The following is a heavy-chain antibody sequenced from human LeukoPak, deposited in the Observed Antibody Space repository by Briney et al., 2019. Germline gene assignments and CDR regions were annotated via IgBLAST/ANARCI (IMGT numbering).Heavy chain of an antibody. V-gene: IGHV3-7*01. J-gene: IGHJ3*02. CDR3: AREKSPYAFDI. CDR1: GFTFSSYW. Sequence: GGPLRLSCAASGFTFSSYWMSWVRQAPGKGLEWVANIKQDGSEKYYVDSVKGRFTISRDNAKNSLYLQMNSLRAEDTAVYYCAREKSPYAFDIWGQGTMVTVSS. CDR2: IKQDGSEK.